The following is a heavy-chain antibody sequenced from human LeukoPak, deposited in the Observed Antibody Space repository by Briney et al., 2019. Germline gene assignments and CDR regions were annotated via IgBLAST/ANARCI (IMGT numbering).Heavy chain of an antibody. J-gene: IGHJ4*02. CDR2: ICPDGTGI. Sequence: GGSLRLSCAASGFTFSSFALSWVRQAPGKGPMWVSRICPDGTGISYADSVKARFTTSRDNAKNTVYLQMNGLREEDTAVYYCVRDFRSADYWGQGTLVTVSS. V-gene: IGHV3-74*01. CDR1: GFTFSSFA. CDR3: VRDFRSADY.